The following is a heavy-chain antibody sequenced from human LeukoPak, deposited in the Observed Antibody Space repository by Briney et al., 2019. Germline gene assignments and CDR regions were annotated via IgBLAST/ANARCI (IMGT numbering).Heavy chain of an antibody. D-gene: IGHD3-22*01. Sequence: GGSLRLSCAASGLTFTNAWMSWVRQAPGKGLEWIGRIKSKGDGGTTDYAAPVKGRFTISRDDSKNTLYLQMNSLKTEDTAVYYCARGVYYYDSSGYHAFDIWGQGTMVTVSS. CDR3: ARGVYYYDSSGYHAFDI. CDR1: GLTFTNAW. J-gene: IGHJ3*02. V-gene: IGHV3-15*01. CDR2: IKSKGDGGTT.